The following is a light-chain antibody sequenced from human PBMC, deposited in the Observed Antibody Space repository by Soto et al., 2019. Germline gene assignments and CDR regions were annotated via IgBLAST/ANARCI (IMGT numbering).Light chain of an antibody. J-gene: IGKJ2*01. CDR2: GAS. CDR1: QSVNNN. V-gene: IGKV3-15*01. CDR3: QQYNNWPPDT. Sequence: EIILTQSPASLSVSPGERATLSCRASQSVNNNLAWYQQKRGQAPRLLIYGASTMATGIPGRFRGSGSGTEFTLTITRLQSEDFAFYFCQQYNNWPPDTFGQGTKLEIK.